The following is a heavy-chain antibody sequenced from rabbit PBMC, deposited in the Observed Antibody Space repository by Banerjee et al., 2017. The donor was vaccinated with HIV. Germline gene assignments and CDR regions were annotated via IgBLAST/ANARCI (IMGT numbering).Heavy chain of an antibody. D-gene: IGHD8-1*01. CDR1: GFSFSVSYW. J-gene: IGHJ2*01. V-gene: IGHV1S40*01. CDR2: IYAGSSGNT. CDR3: ARLEYGAASSDVYAPDDFDP. Sequence: QSLEESGGDLVKPGASLTLTCAASGFSFSVSYWICWVRQAPGKGLEWIACIYAGSSGNTKYASWAKGRFTISKTSSTTVTLQMTSLTAADTATYFCARLEYGAASSDVYAPDDFDPWGPGTLVTVS.